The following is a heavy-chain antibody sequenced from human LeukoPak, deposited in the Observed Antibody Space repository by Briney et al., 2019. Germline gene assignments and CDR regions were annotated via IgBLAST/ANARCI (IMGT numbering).Heavy chain of an antibody. J-gene: IGHJ4*02. CDR1: GYTFTGYY. Sequence: ASVKVSCKASGYTFTGYYMHWVRQAPGQGVEWMGRINPNSGGTNYAQKCQGRVTMTRDTSISTAYMELSRLRSDDTAVYYCARAIVAGTGFDYWGQGTLVTVSS. CDR2: INPNSGGT. D-gene: IGHD6-19*01. CDR3: ARAIVAGTGFDY. V-gene: IGHV1-2*06.